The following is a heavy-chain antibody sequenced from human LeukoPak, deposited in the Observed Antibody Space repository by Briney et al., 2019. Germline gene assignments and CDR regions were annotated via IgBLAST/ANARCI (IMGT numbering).Heavy chain of an antibody. D-gene: IGHD3-10*01. V-gene: IGHV4-59*08. CDR2: IYYSGST. CDR3: ARLKYYYGSGIWFDP. J-gene: IGHJ5*02. CDR1: GGSISSYY. Sequence: SETLSLTCTVSGGSISSYYWSWIRQPPGKGLEWIGYIYYSGSTNYNPSLKSRVTISVDTSKNQFSLKLSSVTAADTAVYYCARLKYYYGSGIWFDPWGQGTLVTVSS.